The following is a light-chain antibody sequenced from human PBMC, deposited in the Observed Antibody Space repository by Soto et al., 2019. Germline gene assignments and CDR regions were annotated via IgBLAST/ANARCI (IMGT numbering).Light chain of an antibody. J-gene: IGKJ1*01. CDR1: QSIHIW. CDR2: AAS. V-gene: IGKV1-5*01. Sequence: IQMAQSPSTVSASVGYRVTITCRASQSIHIWLAWFPPKPGKGPKLLIDAASILESGVPSRFNGSGSGTEFTLIINSLQPDDFATYYCHQYNSYSWTFGQGTKV. CDR3: HQYNSYSWT.